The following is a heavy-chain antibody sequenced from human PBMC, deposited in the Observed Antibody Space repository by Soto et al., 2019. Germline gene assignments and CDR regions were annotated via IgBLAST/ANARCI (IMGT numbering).Heavy chain of an antibody. CDR2: INPSGGST. CDR3: TRASGSYHYFDY. Sequence: QVQLVQSGAEVKKPGASVKVSCKASGYTFTSYFMHWVRQAPGQGLEWMGIINPSGGSTSSSQKFQGRLTMTRDTSTSTVYMDRSSLRSEDTALYYCTRASGSYHYFDYWGQGTLVTVSS. V-gene: IGHV1-46*03. J-gene: IGHJ4*02. CDR1: GYTFTSYF. D-gene: IGHD6-19*01.